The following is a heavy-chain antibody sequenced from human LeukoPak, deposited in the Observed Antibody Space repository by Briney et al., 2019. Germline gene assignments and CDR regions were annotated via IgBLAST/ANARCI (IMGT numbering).Heavy chain of an antibody. Sequence: GGSLRLSCAASGFTFSSYSMNWVRQAPGKGLEWVSAISGSGGSTYYADSVKGRFTISRDNSKNTLYLQMNSLRAEDTAVYYCAKAGGGSGYDYDAFDIWGQGTMVTVSS. J-gene: IGHJ3*02. CDR3: AKAGGGSGYDYDAFDI. CDR2: ISGSGGST. V-gene: IGHV3-23*01. D-gene: IGHD5-12*01. CDR1: GFTFSSYS.